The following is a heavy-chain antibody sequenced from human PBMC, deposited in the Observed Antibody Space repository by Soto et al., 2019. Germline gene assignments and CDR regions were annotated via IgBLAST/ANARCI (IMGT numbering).Heavy chain of an antibody. D-gene: IGHD3-3*01. J-gene: IGHJ4*02. V-gene: IGHV3-23*01. CDR2: IGGGGFST. CDR1: GFTISSHA. CDR3: AKAPSFWSGPDN. Sequence: PGGSLRLSCAASGFTISSHAMIWVRQAPGKGLEWVSTIGGGGFSTYYADSVRGRFTISGDNSNNTLYLQMNSLRAEDTAIYFCAKAPSFWSGPDNWGQGTLVTVSS.